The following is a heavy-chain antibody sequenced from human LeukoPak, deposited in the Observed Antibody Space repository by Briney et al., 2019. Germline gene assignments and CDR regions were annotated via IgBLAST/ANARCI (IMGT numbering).Heavy chain of an antibody. CDR1: GGSISSGDYY. J-gene: IGHJ4*02. CDR3: ARVGVDWGSNFDY. V-gene: IGHV4-30-4*08. D-gene: IGHD3-16*01. CDR2: IYYSGST. Sequence: SQTLSLTCTVSGGSISSGDYYWSWIRQPPGKGLEWIGYIYYSGSTYYNPSLKSRVTISVDTSKNQFSLKLSSVTAADTAVYYCARVGVDWGSNFDYWGQGTLVTVSS.